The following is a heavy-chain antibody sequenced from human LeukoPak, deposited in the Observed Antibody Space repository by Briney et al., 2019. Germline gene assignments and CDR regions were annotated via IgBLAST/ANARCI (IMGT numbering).Heavy chain of an antibody. V-gene: IGHV4-59*08. CDR3: ARHCSSTSCYNQPDY. CDR2: IYYSGGT. D-gene: IGHD2-2*02. CDR1: GGSISSYY. Sequence: SETLSLTCTVSGGSISSYYWSWIRQPPGKGLEWIGYIYYSGGTNYNPSLKSRVTISVDTSKNQFSLKLSSVTAADTAVYYCARHCSSTSCYNQPDYWGQGTLVTVSS. J-gene: IGHJ4*02.